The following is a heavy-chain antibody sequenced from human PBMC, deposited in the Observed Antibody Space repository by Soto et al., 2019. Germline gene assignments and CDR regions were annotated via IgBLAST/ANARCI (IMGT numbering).Heavy chain of an antibody. CDR2: ISNSGNT. CDR3: ARGLRASYGVRLSYSYYGMDV. V-gene: IGHV4-34*01. D-gene: IGHD3-10*01. J-gene: IGHJ6*02. CDR1: DGSFSDYY. Sequence: TLSLTCTIYDGSFSDYYWGWIRQPPGKGLEWIAEISNSGNTNYNPSLKSRVTISVDTSKNQFSLKLSSVTAADTAVYYCARGLRASYGVRLSYSYYGMDVWGQGTTVTVSS.